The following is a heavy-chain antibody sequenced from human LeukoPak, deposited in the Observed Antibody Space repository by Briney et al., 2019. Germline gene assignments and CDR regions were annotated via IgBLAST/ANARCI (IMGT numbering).Heavy chain of an antibody. D-gene: IGHD6-13*01. J-gene: IGHJ4*02. CDR2: IWFDGSNK. V-gene: IGHV3-33*06. CDR1: GFTFSSYG. Sequence: PGRSLRLSCAASGFTFSSYGMHWVRQAPGKGLEWVAVIWFDGSNKYYADSVKGRFTISRDNSKNTLYLQMNSLRAEDTAVYYCAKDPGYSSSWYYFDYWGQGTLVTVSS. CDR3: AKDPGYSSSWYYFDY.